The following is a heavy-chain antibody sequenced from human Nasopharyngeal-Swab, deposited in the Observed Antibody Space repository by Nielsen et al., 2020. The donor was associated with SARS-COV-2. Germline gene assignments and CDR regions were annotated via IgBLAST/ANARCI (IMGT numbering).Heavy chain of an antibody. D-gene: IGHD7-27*01. Sequence: GGALRLSCGTSGFTFSSSPMTWVRQAPGQGLEWVSTIRASSGTTSYADSVKGRFTISRDNSENTLYLQMNSLRVDDTAVYYCTKGHWGDNWGQGTLVTVSS. CDR3: TKGHWGDN. CDR1: GFTFSSSP. V-gene: IGHV3-23*01. J-gene: IGHJ4*02. CDR2: IRASSGTT.